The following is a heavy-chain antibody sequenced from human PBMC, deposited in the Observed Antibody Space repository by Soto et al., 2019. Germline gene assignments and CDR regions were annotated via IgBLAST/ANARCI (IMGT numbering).Heavy chain of an antibody. CDR1: GGSFSGYY. CDR2: INHSGST. J-gene: IGHJ4*02. V-gene: IGHV4-34*01. CDR3: ARGQNDYGDPDFDY. D-gene: IGHD4-17*01. Sequence: QVQLQQWGAGLLKPSETLSLTCAVYGGSFSGYYWRWIRQPPGKGLEWIGEINHSGSTNYNPSLKSRVTISVDTSKNQFSLKLSSVTAADTAVYYCARGQNDYGDPDFDYWGQGTLVTVSS.